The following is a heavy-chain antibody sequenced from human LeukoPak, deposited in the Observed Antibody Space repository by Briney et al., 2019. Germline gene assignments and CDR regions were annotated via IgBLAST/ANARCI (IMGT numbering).Heavy chain of an antibody. Sequence: SETLSLTCTVSGGSISSGDSYWSWIRQPPGKDLEWIGYIFYSGSTYYNPSLRSRVTISVDTSKNQFSLKLSSVTAADTAVYYCARDLSGWFDYWGQGTLVTVSS. CDR2: IFYSGST. D-gene: IGHD6-19*01. CDR3: ARDLSGWFDY. V-gene: IGHV4-30-4*01. CDR1: GGSISSGDSY. J-gene: IGHJ4*02.